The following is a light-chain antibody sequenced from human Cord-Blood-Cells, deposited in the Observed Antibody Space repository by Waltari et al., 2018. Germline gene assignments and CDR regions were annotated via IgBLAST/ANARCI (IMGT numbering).Light chain of an antibody. CDR3: QSYDSSLSGWV. CDR2: GNI. V-gene: IGLV1-40*01. J-gene: IGLJ3*02. CDR1: SSNIGAGYD. Sequence: QSVLTQQPSVSGAPGQRVTISCTGSSSNIGAGYDVHWYQQLPGTAPKLLIYGNINRPSGVPDRFSGSKSGTSASLAITGLQAEDEADYYCQSYDSSLSGWVFGGGTKLTVL.